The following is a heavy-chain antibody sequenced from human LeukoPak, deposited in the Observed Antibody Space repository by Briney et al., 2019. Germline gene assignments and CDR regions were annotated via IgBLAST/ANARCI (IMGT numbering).Heavy chain of an antibody. CDR1: GFTFSSYG. CDR3: ANQGELDYYYYMDV. V-gene: IGHV3-33*08. Sequence: EAGGSLRLSCAASGFTFSSYGMHWVRQAPGKGLEWVAVIWYDGSNKYYADSVKGRFTISRDNSKNTLYLQMNSLRAEDTAVYYCANQGELDYYYYMDVWGKGTTVTVSS. J-gene: IGHJ6*03. D-gene: IGHD3-10*01. CDR2: IWYDGSNK.